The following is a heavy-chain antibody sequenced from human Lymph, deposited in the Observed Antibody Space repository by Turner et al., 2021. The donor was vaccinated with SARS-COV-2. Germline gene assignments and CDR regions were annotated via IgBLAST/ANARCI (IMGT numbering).Heavy chain of an antibody. CDR3: ARVLPYGDYFDY. V-gene: IGHV3-53*01. D-gene: IGHD4-17*01. CDR1: DFIVSSNY. CDR2: IYSGGST. J-gene: IGHJ4*02. Sequence: VQLMESGGGLIQPGGSLRLSCAASDFIVSSNYLTWVRQAPGKGLEWVSIIYSGGSTFYADSVKGRFTISRDNSRNTLYLQMNSLRAEDTAVYYCARVLPYGDYFDYWGQGTLVTVSS.